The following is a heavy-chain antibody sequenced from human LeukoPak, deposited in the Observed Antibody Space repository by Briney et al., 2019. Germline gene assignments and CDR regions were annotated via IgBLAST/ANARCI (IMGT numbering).Heavy chain of an antibody. CDR1: GGSVSSGSYY. Sequence: SETLSLTCTVSGGSVSSGSYYWSWIRQPPGKGLEWIGYIYYSGSTNYNPSLKSRVTISVDTSKNQFSLKLSSVTAADTAVYYCARAPHDDAFDIWGQGTMVTVSS. CDR2: IYYSGST. V-gene: IGHV4-61*01. J-gene: IGHJ3*02. CDR3: ARAPHDDAFDI.